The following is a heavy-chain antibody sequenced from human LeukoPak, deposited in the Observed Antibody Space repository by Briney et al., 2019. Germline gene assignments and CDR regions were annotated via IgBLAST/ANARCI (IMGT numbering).Heavy chain of an antibody. Sequence: GSSEKVSCKASGCTFSSYAISWVRQAPGQGLEWMGRIIPIFGTANYAQKFQGRVTITTDESTSTAYMELSSLRSEDTAVYYCSRHGSGYNFDPWGQGTLVTVSS. V-gene: IGHV1-69*05. D-gene: IGHD3-22*01. CDR3: SRHGSGYNFDP. CDR1: GCTFSSYA. CDR2: IIPIFGTA. J-gene: IGHJ5*02.